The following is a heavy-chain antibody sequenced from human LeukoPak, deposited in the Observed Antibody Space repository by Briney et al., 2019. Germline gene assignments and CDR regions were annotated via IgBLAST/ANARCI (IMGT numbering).Heavy chain of an antibody. CDR1: GFTFSSFD. V-gene: IGHV3-13*01. J-gene: IGHJ6*03. CDR2: IGTASDT. D-gene: IGHD1-1*01. CDR3: ARGPPRGKYYYMDV. Sequence: GGSLRLSCAASGFTFSSFDIHWVRQPTGQGLEWVSTIGTASDTYYPGSVEGRFTLSRDNAKNSLYLQMNSLTAGDTAVYYCARGPPRGKYYYMDVWGKGTTVTVSS.